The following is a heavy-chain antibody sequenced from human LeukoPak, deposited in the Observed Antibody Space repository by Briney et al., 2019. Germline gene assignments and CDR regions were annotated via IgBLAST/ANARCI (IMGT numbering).Heavy chain of an antibody. CDR1: GFTFSSYA. CDR2: ISGSGGST. CDR3: ARGLPYGVSFDY. Sequence: GGSLRLSCAASGFTFSSYAMSWVRQAPGKGLEWVSAISGSGGSTYYADSVKGRFTISRDNAKNSLYLQMNSLRAEDTAVYYCARGLPYGVSFDYWGQGTLVTVSS. V-gene: IGHV3-23*01. J-gene: IGHJ4*02. D-gene: IGHD4-17*01.